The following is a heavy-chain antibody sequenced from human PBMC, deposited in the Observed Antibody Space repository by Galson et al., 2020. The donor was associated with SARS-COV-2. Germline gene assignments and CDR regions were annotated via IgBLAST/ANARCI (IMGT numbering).Heavy chain of an antibody. CDR3: ARDAPLRGTYKNYYYYYGLDV. CDR1: EYIFSNND. D-gene: IGHD1-1*01. J-gene: IGHJ6*02. V-gene: IGHV1-8*02. CDR2: MNPKSGST. Sequence: ASVTVSCTASEYIFSNNDINWVRQAPGQGLEWLGWMNPKSGSTGYARKLQGRITMTRDTSKTTVYMELSSLRSEDTAVYYCARDAPLRGTYKNYYYYYGLDVWGQGTTVTVSS.